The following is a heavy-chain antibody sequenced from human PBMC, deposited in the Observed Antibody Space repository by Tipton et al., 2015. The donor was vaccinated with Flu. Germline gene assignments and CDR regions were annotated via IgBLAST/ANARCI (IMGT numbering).Heavy chain of an antibody. V-gene: IGHV4-39*07. D-gene: IGHD1-1*01. Sequence: WGWIRQPPGKGLEWIGSIRYGGSSYYTPSLKSRVTISLDMSKDQFSLKLASVTAADTAVYYCARVWSSFVATASLDYWGRGTLVTVSS. CDR2: IRYGGSS. CDR3: ARVWSSFVATASLDY. J-gene: IGHJ4*02.